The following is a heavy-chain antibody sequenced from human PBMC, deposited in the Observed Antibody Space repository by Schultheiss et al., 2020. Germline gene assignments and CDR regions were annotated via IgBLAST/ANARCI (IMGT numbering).Heavy chain of an antibody. J-gene: IGHJ4*02. Sequence: GESLKISCKGSGYSFTSYWIGWVRQMPGKGLEWMGIIYPGDSDTRYSPSFQGQVTISADKSITTAYLQWSRLEASDTGAYYCAREGSSSSGIDYWGQGTLVTVSS. V-gene: IGHV5-51*01. CDR3: AREGSSSSGIDY. D-gene: IGHD6-13*01. CDR1: GYSFTSYW. CDR2: IYPGDSDT.